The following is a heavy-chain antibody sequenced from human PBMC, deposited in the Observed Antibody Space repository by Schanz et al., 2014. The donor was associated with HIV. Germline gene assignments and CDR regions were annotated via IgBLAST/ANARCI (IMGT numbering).Heavy chain of an antibody. J-gene: IGHJ5*02. CDR3: AREYLGYSSGFDP. CDR1: GFTFSTYA. Sequence: ELQLAESGGRLEQPGGSLRLSCAASGFTFSTYAMTWVRQTPGKGLEWVASIHGGGGMPFYADFVKGRFTVSRDNSKTTLYLQMNSLRAEDTAVYYCAREYLGYSSGFDPWGQGTLVTVSS. V-gene: IGHV3-23*04. CDR2: IHGGGGMP. D-gene: IGHD6-19*01.